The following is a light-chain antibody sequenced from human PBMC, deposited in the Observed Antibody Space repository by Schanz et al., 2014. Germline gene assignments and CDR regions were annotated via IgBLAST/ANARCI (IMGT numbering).Light chain of an antibody. J-gene: IGLJ3*02. Sequence: QSVLTQPASVSGSPGQSITISCTGTISDVGGYNYVSWYQQHPGKAPKLLIYDVSNRPSGVSSRFSGSKSGNTASLTISGLQAEDEADFYCSSYTSTSPRVVFGGGTKLTVL. CDR3: SSYTSTSPRVV. CDR1: ISDVGGYNY. V-gene: IGLV2-14*03. CDR2: DVS.